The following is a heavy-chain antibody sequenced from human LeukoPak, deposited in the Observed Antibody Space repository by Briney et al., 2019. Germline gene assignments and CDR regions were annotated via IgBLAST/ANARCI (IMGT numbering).Heavy chain of an antibody. CDR3: ARGDYETHGYQTR. J-gene: IGHJ4*02. CDR2: INTNTGNP. D-gene: IGHD3-22*01. CDR1: GYIFTSYV. Sequence: ASVKVSCTASGYIFTSYVLHWVRQAPGQGLEWMGWINTNTGNPTYAQGFTGRFVFSLDTSVSTAYLQISSLKADDTARYYCARGDYETHGYQTRWGQGTLVTVSS. V-gene: IGHV7-4-1*02.